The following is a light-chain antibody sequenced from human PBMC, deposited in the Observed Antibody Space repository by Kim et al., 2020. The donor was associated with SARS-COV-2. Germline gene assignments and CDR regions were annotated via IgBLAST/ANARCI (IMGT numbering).Light chain of an antibody. CDR3: QHRSNGPLT. CDR2: DAT. Sequence: EIVLTQSPATLSLSPGERATLSCWASQSVSSYLAWYQQKPGQAPRLLMYDATKRATGIPARFSGSGSGTDFSLSISSLEPEDCAVYYCQHRSNGPLTFGGGTKVDSK. V-gene: IGKV3-11*01. CDR1: QSVSSY. J-gene: IGKJ4*01.